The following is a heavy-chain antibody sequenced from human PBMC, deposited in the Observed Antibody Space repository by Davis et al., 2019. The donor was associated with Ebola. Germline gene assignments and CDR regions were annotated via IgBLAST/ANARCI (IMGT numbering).Heavy chain of an antibody. D-gene: IGHD3-3*01. V-gene: IGHV3-72*01. CDR3: AKVFPFGLDFWSGFFDY. CDR1: GFTFSDHY. Sequence: PGGSLRLSCAASGFTFSDHYMDWVRQAPGKGLEWVGRTRNKANSYTTEYAASVKGRFTISRDDSKNSLYLQMNSLKTEDTAVYYCAKVFPFGLDFWSGFFDYWGQGTLVTVSS. J-gene: IGHJ4*02. CDR2: TRNKANSYTT.